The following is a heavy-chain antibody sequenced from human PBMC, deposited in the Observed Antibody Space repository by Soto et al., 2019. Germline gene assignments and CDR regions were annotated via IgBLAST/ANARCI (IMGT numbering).Heavy chain of an antibody. J-gene: IGHJ4*02. V-gene: IGHV4-61*01. CDR3: AREGRMGTFDY. CDR2: FYYSGST. CDR1: GGSVSGGSYF. Sequence: SETLSLTCTVSGGSVSGGSYFWSWVRQPPGKGLEWIGYFYYSGSTKYNPSLKSRVTILEDTSKNQFFLKLNSLTAADTAVYYCAREGRMGTFDYWGQGALVTVSS.